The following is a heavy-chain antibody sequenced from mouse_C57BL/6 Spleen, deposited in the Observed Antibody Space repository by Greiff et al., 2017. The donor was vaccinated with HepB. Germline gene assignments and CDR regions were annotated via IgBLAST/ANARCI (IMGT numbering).Heavy chain of an antibody. CDR3: TRCDYDRELGY. V-gene: IGHV1-15*01. D-gene: IGHD2-4*01. CDR2: IDPETGGT. CDR1: GYTFTDYE. Sequence: QVQLQQSGAELVRPGASVTLSCKASGYTFTDYEMHWVKQTPVHGLEWIGAIDPETGGTAYNQKFKGKAILTADKSSSTAYMELRSLTSEDSAVYNCTRCDYDRELGYWGQGTTLTVSS. J-gene: IGHJ2*01.